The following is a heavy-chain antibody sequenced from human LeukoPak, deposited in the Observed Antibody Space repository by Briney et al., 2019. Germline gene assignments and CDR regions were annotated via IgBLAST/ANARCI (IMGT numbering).Heavy chain of an antibody. Sequence: GGSLRLSCAASGFTFSNYGMHWVRQAPGKGLEWVSYISDSGSTIYYADSVKGRFTISRDNAKNSLYLQMNSLRAEDTAVYYCAREGRSSGWYFALDYWGQGTLVTVSS. CDR3: AREGRSSGWYFALDY. J-gene: IGHJ4*02. CDR1: GFTFSNYG. V-gene: IGHV3-48*04. CDR2: ISDSGSTI. D-gene: IGHD6-19*01.